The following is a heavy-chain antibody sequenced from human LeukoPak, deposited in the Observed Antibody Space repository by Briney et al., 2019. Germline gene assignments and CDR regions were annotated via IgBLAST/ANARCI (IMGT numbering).Heavy chain of an antibody. CDR3: AREFES. CDR1: GGSISSGSHY. J-gene: IGHJ5*01. CDR2: IYTSGTT. V-gene: IGHV4-61*02. Sequence: SQTLSLTCSVSGGSISSGSHYWSWIRQPAGKGLEWIGLIYTSGTTKTNPSLESRVTISLDTSKNQFSLKLGSVTAADTAVYYCAREFESWGQGTLVTVSS.